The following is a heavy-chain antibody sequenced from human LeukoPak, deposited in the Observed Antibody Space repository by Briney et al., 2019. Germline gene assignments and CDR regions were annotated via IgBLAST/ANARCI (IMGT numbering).Heavy chain of an antibody. V-gene: IGHV3-7*01. CDR2: IKPDGSEK. Sequence: PGGSLRLSSAASRFTFNNYWMTWVRQAPGKGLEWVANIKPDGSEKYYVDSVKGRFTISRDNAENSLYLQMNSLRVEDTAIYYCVGPYRSGPRFDYWGQGTLGTVSS. J-gene: IGHJ4*02. CDR3: VGPYRSGPRFDY. CDR1: RFTFNNYW. D-gene: IGHD6-19*01.